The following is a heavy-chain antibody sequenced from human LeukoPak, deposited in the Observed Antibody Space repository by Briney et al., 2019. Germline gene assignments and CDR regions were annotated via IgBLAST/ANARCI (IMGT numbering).Heavy chain of an antibody. CDR2: INHSGST. V-gene: IGHV4-34*01. Sequence: PSETLSLTCAVYGGSFSGYYWSWIRQPPGKGLEWIGEINHSGSTNYNPSLKSRVTISVDTSKNQFSLKLSPVTAADTAVYYCARGSEDPPIVGATTYNYWGQGTLVTVSS. D-gene: IGHD1-26*01. J-gene: IGHJ4*02. CDR3: ARGSEDPPIVGATTYNY. CDR1: GGSFSGYY.